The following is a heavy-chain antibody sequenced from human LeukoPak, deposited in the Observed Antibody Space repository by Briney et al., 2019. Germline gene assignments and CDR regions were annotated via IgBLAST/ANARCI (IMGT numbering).Heavy chain of an antibody. CDR2: VYHNGET. J-gene: IGHJ6*03. CDR3: VTPRSWELSDMAV. CDR1: GYSISTNYY. D-gene: IGHD1-26*01. Sequence: SETLPLTCTVSGYSISTNYYWAWIRQSPGTGLEWIGSVYHNGETYYNPSLKSRVIISVGTSKNEFSLRLTSVTAADTAVYYCVTPRSWELSDMAVWGKGTTVIVSS. V-gene: IGHV4-38-2*02.